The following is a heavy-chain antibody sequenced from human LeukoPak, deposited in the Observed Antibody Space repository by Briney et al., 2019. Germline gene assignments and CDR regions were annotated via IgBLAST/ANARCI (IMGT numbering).Heavy chain of an antibody. J-gene: IGHJ6*02. D-gene: IGHD6-13*01. Sequence: SQTLSLTCTVSGGSISSGDYYWSWIRQPPGKGLEWIGYIYYSGSTYYNPSLKSRVTISVDTSKNQFSLKLSSVTAADTAVYYCASVASSWPNYYYYYGIDVWGQGTTVTVSS. CDR3: ASVASSWPNYYYYYGIDV. CDR1: GGSISSGDYY. CDR2: IYYSGST. V-gene: IGHV4-30-4*01.